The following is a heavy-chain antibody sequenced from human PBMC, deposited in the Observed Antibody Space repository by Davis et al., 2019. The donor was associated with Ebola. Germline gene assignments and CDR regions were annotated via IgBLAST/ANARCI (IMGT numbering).Heavy chain of an antibody. J-gene: IGHJ4*02. CDR2: ISSSSSYI. Sequence: GGSLRLSCAASGFTFSSYSMNWVRQAPGKGLEWVSSISSSSSYIYYADSVKGRFTISRDNAKNSLYLQMNSLRDEDTAVYYCARDRRTYGDYYFDYWGQGTLVTVSS. CDR3: ARDRRTYGDYYFDY. V-gene: IGHV3-21*01. CDR1: GFTFSSYS. D-gene: IGHD4-17*01.